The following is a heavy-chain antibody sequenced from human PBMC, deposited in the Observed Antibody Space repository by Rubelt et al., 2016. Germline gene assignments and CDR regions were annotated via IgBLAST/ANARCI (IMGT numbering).Heavy chain of an antibody. Sequence: QVQLQEWGAGLLKPSETLSLTCAVYGGSFSGYYWSWIRQPPGKGLEWIGEINHSGSTNYNPSLKSRVTIPVDTSKNQFSLKVSSVTAADTAVYYCARDNKSGSYYLPDDWGQGTLVTVSS. J-gene: IGHJ4*02. D-gene: IGHD1-26*01. CDR3: ARDNKSGSYYLPDD. CDR1: GGSFSGYY. V-gene: IGHV4-34*01. CDR2: INHSGST.